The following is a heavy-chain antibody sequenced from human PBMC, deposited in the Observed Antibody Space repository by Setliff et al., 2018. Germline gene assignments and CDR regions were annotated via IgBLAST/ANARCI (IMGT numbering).Heavy chain of an antibody. Sequence: GGSLRLSCTASGFTFSTYSMNWVRQAPGKGLEWVSSTSSSSTYIYYTDSVKGRFTISRDNAKNSLYLQMNNLRAEDTAIYYCARYCGSTNCSPYYYYYAMDVWGQGTTVTVSS. V-gene: IGHV3-21*01. J-gene: IGHJ6*02. D-gene: IGHD2-2*01. CDR1: GFTFSTYS. CDR2: TSSSSTYI. CDR3: ARYCGSTNCSPYYYYYAMDV.